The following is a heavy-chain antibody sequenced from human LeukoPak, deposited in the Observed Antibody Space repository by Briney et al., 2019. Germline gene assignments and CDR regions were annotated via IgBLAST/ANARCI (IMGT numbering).Heavy chain of an antibody. D-gene: IGHD3-10*01. CDR2: IYYSGST. Sequence: SETLSLTCTLSVGSISIYYWSWIRQPPRKGLEWMGHIYYSGSTNYNTSLKSRITISVDTSKNQFSLKLSSVTAADTAVDYCARGSAGWFGELFDYWGQGTLVTVSS. V-gene: IGHV4-59*01. CDR1: VGSISIYY. J-gene: IGHJ4*02. CDR3: ARGSAGWFGELFDY.